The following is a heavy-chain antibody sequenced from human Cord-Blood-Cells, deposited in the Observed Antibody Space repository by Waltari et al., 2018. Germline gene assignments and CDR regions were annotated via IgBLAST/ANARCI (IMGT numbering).Heavy chain of an antibody. V-gene: IGHV1-69*04. J-gene: IGHJ4*02. CDR1: AGPFSRSA. CDR3: ARGGVGGYYDY. Sequence: QVQLVQSGAEVKKPGSSVTVACKASAGPFSRSAISGGRQAPGQGLEWMGVIIPILGIANYAQKFQGRVTITADESTSTAYMELSSLRSEDTAVYYCARGGVGGYYDYWGQGTLVTVSS. D-gene: IGHD3-22*01. CDR2: IIPILGIA.